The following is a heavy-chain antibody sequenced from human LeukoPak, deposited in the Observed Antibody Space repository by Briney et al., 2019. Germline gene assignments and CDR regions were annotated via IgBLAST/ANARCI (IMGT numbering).Heavy chain of an antibody. CDR1: GFTFSSYD. Sequence: GGSLRLSCAASGFTFSSYDIHWVRQAPGKGLEWVAFIRYDGSNKYYADSVRGRFTVSRDDSKNTLYLQMNSLRGDDTAVYYCAKDGTSYYYIYYWGQGTLVTVSS. CDR3: AKDGTSYYYIYY. J-gene: IGHJ4*02. CDR2: IRYDGSNK. D-gene: IGHD2/OR15-2a*01. V-gene: IGHV3-30*02.